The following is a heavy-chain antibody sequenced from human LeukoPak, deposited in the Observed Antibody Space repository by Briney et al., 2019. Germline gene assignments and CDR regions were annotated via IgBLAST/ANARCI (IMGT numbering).Heavy chain of an antibody. Sequence: PGGSLRLSCAASGFTFSSYGMHWVRQAPGKGLEWVASIKHDGSEKYYVDSVRGRFTISRDNTKNLLYLQMSSLRAEDTAVYYCATDRGWRTSGYYLCYFEYWGQGTLVTFSS. CDR2: IKHDGSEK. V-gene: IGHV3-7*01. CDR1: GFTFSSYG. CDR3: ATDRGWRTSGYYLCYFEY. D-gene: IGHD3-3*01. J-gene: IGHJ4*02.